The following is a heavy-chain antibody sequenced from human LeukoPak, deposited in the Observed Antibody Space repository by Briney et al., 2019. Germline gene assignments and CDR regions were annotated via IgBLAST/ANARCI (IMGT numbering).Heavy chain of an antibody. Sequence: GGSLKLSCAASGFTSSGSAMHWVRQASGKGLEWVGRIRSKANSYATAYAASVKGRFTISGDDSKNTAYLQMNSLKTEDTAVYYCTSTVDGRYYFDYWGQGTLVTVSS. D-gene: IGHD4-23*01. J-gene: IGHJ4*02. CDR2: IRSKANSYAT. V-gene: IGHV3-73*01. CDR3: TSTVDGRYYFDY. CDR1: GFTSSGSA.